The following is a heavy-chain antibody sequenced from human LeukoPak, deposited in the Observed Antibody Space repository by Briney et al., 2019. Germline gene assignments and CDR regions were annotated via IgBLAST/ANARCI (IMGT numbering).Heavy chain of an antibody. CDR1: GGTLSTYA. CDR2: IIPVFQTA. Sequence: SEKVSCKASGGTLSTYALTWVRQAPGQGVEWMGGIIPVFQTAESAQKSQGRGTMTADESTGIVYMELSSLTYGDTAVYYCARDWGPRVKASYDLWGQGTMVTVSS. J-gene: IGHJ3*01. V-gene: IGHV1-69*13. CDR3: ARDWGPRVKASYDL. D-gene: IGHD3-16*01.